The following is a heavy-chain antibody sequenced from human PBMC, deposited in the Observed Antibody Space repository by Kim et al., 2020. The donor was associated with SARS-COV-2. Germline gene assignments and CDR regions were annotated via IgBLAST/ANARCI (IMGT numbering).Heavy chain of an antibody. D-gene: IGHD6-19*01. V-gene: IGHV3-30*07. Sequence: ADSVKGRFNIYRDNSKNTLDLQMNSLRAEDTAVYYCARDRGSGWYGYFDYWGQGTLVTVSS. CDR3: ARDRGSGWYGYFDY. J-gene: IGHJ4*02.